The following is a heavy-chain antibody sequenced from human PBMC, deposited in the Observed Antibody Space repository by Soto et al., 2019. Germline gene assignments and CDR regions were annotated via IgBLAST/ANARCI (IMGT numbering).Heavy chain of an antibody. Sequence: ASVKVSCKASGYTFTGYYMHWVRQAPGQGLEWMGWINPNSGGTNYAQKFQGWVTMTRDTSISTAYMELSRLRSDDTAVYYCARDHRGYSSGWFVYMDVWGQGTTVTVAS. D-gene: IGHD6-19*01. J-gene: IGHJ6*02. CDR2: INPNSGGT. CDR3: ARDHRGYSSGWFVYMDV. V-gene: IGHV1-2*04. CDR1: GYTFTGYY.